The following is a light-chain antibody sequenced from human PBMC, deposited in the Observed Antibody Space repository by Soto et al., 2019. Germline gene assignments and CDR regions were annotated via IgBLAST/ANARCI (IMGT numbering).Light chain of an antibody. CDR2: EVS. CDR1: NSDVGGYNS. CDR3: TSQAGSDTRV. J-gene: IGLJ3*02. V-gene: IGLV2-8*01. Sequence: QSALTQPPSASESPGQSVTISCTGTNSDVGGYNSVSWYQQHPGRAPKLMIYEVSKRPSGVPDRFSGSKSGNTASLTVSGRQADDEADYFYTSQAGSDTRVCGGGTKLTVL.